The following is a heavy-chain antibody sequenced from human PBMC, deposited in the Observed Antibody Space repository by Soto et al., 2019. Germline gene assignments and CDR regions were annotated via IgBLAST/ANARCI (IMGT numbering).Heavy chain of an antibody. CDR1: GGTFSTYT. Sequence: QVQLVQSGAEVKKPGSSVKVSCKASGGTFSTYTIIWVQQAPGQGLEWMGRIIPMFNITNTAQSFQDRVTIIADKSTSTAYLELSTLRSDDTAMYFCTLGSWSAETFDIWGRGTMVTVSS. V-gene: IGHV1-69*02. CDR3: TLGSWSAETFDI. CDR2: IIPMFNIT. J-gene: IGHJ3*02. D-gene: IGHD6-13*01.